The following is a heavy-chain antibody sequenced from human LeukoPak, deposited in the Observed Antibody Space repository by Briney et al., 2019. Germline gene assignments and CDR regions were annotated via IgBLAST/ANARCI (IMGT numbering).Heavy chain of an antibody. J-gene: IGHJ6*02. CDR2: IDPSDSYT. CDR1: GYSFTSYW. CDR3: AIKYYYYYGMDV. V-gene: IGHV5-10-1*01. Sequence: GESLKISCNGSGYSFTSYWISWVRQMPGKGLEWMGRIDPSDSYTNYSPSFQGHVTISADKSISTAYLQWSSLNASDTSMYYCAIKYYYYYGMDVWGQGTTVTVSS.